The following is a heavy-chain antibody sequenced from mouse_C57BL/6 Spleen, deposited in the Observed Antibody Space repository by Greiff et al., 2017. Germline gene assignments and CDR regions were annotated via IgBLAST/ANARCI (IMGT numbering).Heavy chain of an antibody. CDR1: GYAFTNYL. CDR3: ARSMCAMDY. CDR2: INPGSGGT. V-gene: IGHV1-54*01. J-gene: IGHJ4*01. Sequence: VQLQQSGAELVRPGTSVKVSCKASGYAFTNYLIEWVKQRPGQGLEWIGVINPGSGGTNYNEKFKGKATLTADKSSSTAYMQLSSLTSEDSAVYFCARSMCAMDYWGQGTSVTVSS.